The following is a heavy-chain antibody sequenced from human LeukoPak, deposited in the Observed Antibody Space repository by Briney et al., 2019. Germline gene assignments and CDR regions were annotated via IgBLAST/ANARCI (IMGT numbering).Heavy chain of an antibody. D-gene: IGHD6-6*01. V-gene: IGHV3-23*01. Sequence: GGSVRLSCAASGFTFSSYAMSWVRQAPGKGLEGVSAISGSGGSTYYADSVKGRFTISRDNSKNTLYLQMNSMRAEDTAVYHCAKDFGSSSGFDYWGQGTLVTVSS. J-gene: IGHJ4*02. CDR3: AKDFGSSSGFDY. CDR2: ISGSGGST. CDR1: GFTFSSYA.